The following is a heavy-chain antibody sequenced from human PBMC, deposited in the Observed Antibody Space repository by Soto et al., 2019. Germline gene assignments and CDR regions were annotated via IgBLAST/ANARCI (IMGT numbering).Heavy chain of an antibody. Sequence: QVQLVESGGGVVQPGRSLRLSCAASGFTFSSYGMHWVRQAPGKGLEWVAVIWYDGSNKYYADSVKGRFTISRDNSKNTLYLQMNSLRAEDTAVYYCAREGYGDDIYYCGMDVWGQGTTVTVSS. CDR1: GFTFSSYG. CDR3: AREGYGDDIYYCGMDV. J-gene: IGHJ6*02. D-gene: IGHD4-17*01. V-gene: IGHV3-33*01. CDR2: IWYDGSNK.